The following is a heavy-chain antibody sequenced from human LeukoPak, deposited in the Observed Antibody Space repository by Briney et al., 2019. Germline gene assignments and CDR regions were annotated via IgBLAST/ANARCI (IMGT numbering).Heavy chain of an antibody. CDR2: INHSGST. J-gene: IGHJ4*02. CDR3: ARGLLCSSTSCYDDY. V-gene: IGHV4-34*01. Sequence: SETLSLTCAAYGGSFSGYYWSWLRQPPGKGLEWIGEINHSGSTNYNPSLKSRVTISVDTSKNQFSLKLSSVTAADTAVYYCARGLLCSSTSCYDDYWGQGTLVTVSS. D-gene: IGHD2-2*01. CDR1: GGSFSGYY.